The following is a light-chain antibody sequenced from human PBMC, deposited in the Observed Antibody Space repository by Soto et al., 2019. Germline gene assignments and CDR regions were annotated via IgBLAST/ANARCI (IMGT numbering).Light chain of an antibody. J-gene: IGKJ5*01. CDR3: QKYNSDPLQ. Sequence: IEMTLSRCSLTASVRDRLTITCLASQGIYNYVAWYQQTPGKVPKLLIYAASTLQSGVPSRFSGSGSGTDFALTISGLQSEDFATYYCQKYNSDPLQFGQGTRLEIK. CDR1: QGIYNY. CDR2: AAS. V-gene: IGKV1-27*01.